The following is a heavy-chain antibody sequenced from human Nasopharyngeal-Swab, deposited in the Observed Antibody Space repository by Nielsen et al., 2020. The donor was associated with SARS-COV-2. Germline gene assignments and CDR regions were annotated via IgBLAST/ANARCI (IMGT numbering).Heavy chain of an antibody. V-gene: IGHV3-21*01. J-gene: IGHJ6*02. Sequence: GSLRLSCAASGFTFSSYSMNWVRQAPGKGLEWVSSISSSSSYIYYADSVKGRFTISRDNAKNSLYLQMNSLRAEDTAVYYCAKLTLDTPRPDVWGQGTTVTVSS. CDR3: AKLTLDTPRPDV. CDR2: ISSSSSYI. CDR1: GFTFSSYS. D-gene: IGHD5-18*01.